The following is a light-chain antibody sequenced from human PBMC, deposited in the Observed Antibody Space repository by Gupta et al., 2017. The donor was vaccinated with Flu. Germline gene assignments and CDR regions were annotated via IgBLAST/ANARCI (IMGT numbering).Light chain of an antibody. Sequence: DIQLTQSPSSLSASLVDRVTITCRASQGIAKSFAWFQQKPGKAPQALIYAASMLHTGVPARFSGSGSGTEFTLTISSVQAEDVATYYCKQHLQTPLTFGGGTKVEIK. J-gene: IGKJ4*02. CDR1: QGIAKS. CDR3: KQHLQTPLT. CDR2: AAS. V-gene: IGKV1-16*01.